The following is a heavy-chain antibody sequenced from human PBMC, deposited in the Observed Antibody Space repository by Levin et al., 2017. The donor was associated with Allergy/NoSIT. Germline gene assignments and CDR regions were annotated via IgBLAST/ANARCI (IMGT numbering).Heavy chain of an antibody. CDR3: ARDYYFDY. CDR1: GFTFSTYA. V-gene: IGHV3-23*01. Sequence: PGGSLRLSCVASGFTFSTYAMSWVRQAPGKGLEWVSSLSGSGINTYYADSVKGRFTISRDTSKNTLYLQMNSLRAEDTAVYYCARDYYFDYWGQGTLVTVSS. J-gene: IGHJ4*02. CDR2: LSGSGINT. D-gene: IGHD3-3*01.